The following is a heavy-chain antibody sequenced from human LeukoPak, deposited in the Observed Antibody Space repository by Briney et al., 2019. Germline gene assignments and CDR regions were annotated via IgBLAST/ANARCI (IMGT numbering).Heavy chain of an antibody. CDR1: GGSISSSSYY. Sequence: PSETLSLTCTVSGGSISSSSYYWGWIRQPPGKGLEWIGSIYYSGSTYYNPSLKSRVTISVDTSKNQFSLKLSSVTAADTAVYYCARHGAPYYDFWSGSYNNWFDPWGQGTLVTVSS. V-gene: IGHV4-39*01. CDR3: ARHGAPYYDFWSGSYNNWFDP. CDR2: IYYSGST. D-gene: IGHD3-3*01. J-gene: IGHJ5*02.